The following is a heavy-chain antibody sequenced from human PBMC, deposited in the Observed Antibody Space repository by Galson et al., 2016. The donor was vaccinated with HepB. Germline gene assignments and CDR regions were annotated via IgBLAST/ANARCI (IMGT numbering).Heavy chain of an antibody. CDR3: ASHLPLGAFDH. D-gene: IGHD3-16*01. CDR1: DNNFSSFR. Sequence: SVKVSCKAYDNNFSSFRISWVRQAPGQGLEWMGWIRGYNGNTQYAQKVKDRLTLTAEISTTRVYMELRSLTPDDTAVYFCASHLPLGAFDHWGQGTLVVVSS. J-gene: IGHJ4*02. V-gene: IGHV1-18*01. CDR2: IRGYNGNT.